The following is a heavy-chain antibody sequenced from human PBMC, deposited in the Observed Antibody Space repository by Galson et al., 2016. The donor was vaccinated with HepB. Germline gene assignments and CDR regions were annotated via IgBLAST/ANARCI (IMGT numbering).Heavy chain of an antibody. V-gene: IGHV3-23*01. D-gene: IGHD6-13*01. CDR3: AKGRSLSAAVSIWFDP. Sequence: SLRLSCAASGFTFSDYAMSWVRQAPGKGLGWVSSISGSGGYTQYADSVKGRFTISRDNSKNTLYLQMNSLRAEDKAVYYCAKGRSLSAAVSIWFDPWGQGTLVTVSS. J-gene: IGHJ5*02. CDR1: GFTFSDYA. CDR2: ISGSGGYT.